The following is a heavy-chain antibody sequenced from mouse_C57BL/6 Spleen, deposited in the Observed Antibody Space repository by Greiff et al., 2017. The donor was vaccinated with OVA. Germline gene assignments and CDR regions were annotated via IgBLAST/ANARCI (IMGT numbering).Heavy chain of an antibody. V-gene: IGHV1-52*01. CDR1: GYTFTSYW. CDR2: IDPSDSET. J-gene: IGHJ3*01. CDR3: ARGEKGAWFAY. Sequence: QVQLQQPGAELVRPGSSVKLSCKASGYTFTSYWMHWVKQRPIQGLEWIGNIDPSDSETHYNQKFKDKATLTVDKSSSTAYMQLSSLTSEDSAVYYCARGEKGAWFAYWGKGTLVTVSA.